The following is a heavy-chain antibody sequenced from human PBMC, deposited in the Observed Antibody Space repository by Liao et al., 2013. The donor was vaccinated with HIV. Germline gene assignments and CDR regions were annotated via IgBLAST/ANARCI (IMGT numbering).Heavy chain of an antibody. Sequence: QVQLQESGPGLVKPSQTLSLTCTVSGDSISTSNHYWTWIRQPPGKGLEWIGYIYQGRSTYYNPSLKSRLSISGDTSKNQFSLSLSSVTAADTAVYYCARDTENXDSTNYRYQYFFDFWARAPGHRLL. CDR3: ARDTENXDSTNYRYQYFFDF. CDR1: GDSISTSNHY. CDR2: IYQGRST. V-gene: IGHV4-30-4*08. J-gene: IGHJ4*03. D-gene: IGHD3-22*01.